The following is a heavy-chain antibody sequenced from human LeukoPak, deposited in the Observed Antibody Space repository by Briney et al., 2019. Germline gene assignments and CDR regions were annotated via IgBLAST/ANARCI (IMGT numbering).Heavy chain of an antibody. CDR3: ARGYIVTAADFDY. J-gene: IGHJ4*02. CDR1: GFTFSDYY. D-gene: IGHD2-21*02. V-gene: IGHV3-11*01. Sequence: GGSLRLSCAASGFTFSDYYMTWTRQAPGKGLEWVSYISSSGNTIYYADSVKGRFTISRDNAKNSLYLQMNSLRAEDTAVYYCARGYIVTAADFDYWGQGTLVTVSS. CDR2: ISSSGNTI.